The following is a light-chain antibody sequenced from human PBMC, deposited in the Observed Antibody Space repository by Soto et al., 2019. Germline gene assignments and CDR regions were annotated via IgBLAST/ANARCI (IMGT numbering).Light chain of an antibody. J-gene: IGKJ1*01. CDR3: QQRSNWPPT. Sequence: EIVLTQSPATLSLSPGERATLSCRASQSVSSYLAWYHQKPAQAPRLLINDASNRATGIPARFSGSGSGTDFTLTISSLEPEDFAVYYCQQRSNWPPTFGQGTKVEIK. CDR1: QSVSSY. CDR2: DAS. V-gene: IGKV3-11*01.